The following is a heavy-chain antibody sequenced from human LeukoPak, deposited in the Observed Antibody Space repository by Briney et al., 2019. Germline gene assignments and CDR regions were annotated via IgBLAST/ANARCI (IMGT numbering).Heavy chain of an antibody. CDR3: AREAHYYYDSSGYLCPASTYYFDY. D-gene: IGHD3-22*01. CDR2: INPNSGGT. J-gene: IGHJ4*02. CDR1: GYTFTGYY. Sequence: ASVKVSCKASGYTFTGYYMHWVRQAPGQGLEWMGWINPNSGGTNYAQKFQGRVTMTRDTSISTAYMELSRLRSDDTAVYYCAREAHYYYDSSGYLCPASTYYFDYWGQGTLVTVSS. V-gene: IGHV1-2*02.